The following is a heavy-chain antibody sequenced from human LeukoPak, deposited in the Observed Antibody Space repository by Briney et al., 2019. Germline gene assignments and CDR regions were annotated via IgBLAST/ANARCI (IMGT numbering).Heavy chain of an antibody. CDR2: IYHSGST. J-gene: IGHJ4*02. Sequence: SETLSLTCTVSGYSISTGYYWGWIRQPPGKGLEWIGSIYHSGSTYYNPSLKSRVTISVDTSKNQFSLKLNSVTAADTAVYYCARLLWFGDLQKLPFDYWGQGILVTVSS. D-gene: IGHD3-10*01. CDR1: GYSISTGYY. V-gene: IGHV4-38-2*02. CDR3: ARLLWFGDLQKLPFDY.